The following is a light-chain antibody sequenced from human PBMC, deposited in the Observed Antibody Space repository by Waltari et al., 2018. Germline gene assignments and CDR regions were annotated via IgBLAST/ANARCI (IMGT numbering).Light chain of an antibody. V-gene: IGKV3-20*01. CDR1: QSISKY. CDR3: QHYESLPVT. Sequence: EIVLTQSTGTLSLSSGERATLSCRTSQSISKYSARYQQKPGQAPRLLIYHASSRATGIPARFSGSGSGTDFSLTISRLEPEDFAVYYCQHYESLPVTFGQGTKVEIK. J-gene: IGKJ1*01. CDR2: HAS.